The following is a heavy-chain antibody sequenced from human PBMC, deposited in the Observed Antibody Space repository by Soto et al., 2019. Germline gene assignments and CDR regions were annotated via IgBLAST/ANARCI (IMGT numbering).Heavy chain of an antibody. J-gene: IGHJ6*01. V-gene: IGHV4-30-4*02. CDR3: DRVDLLTVYGCMEV. D-gene: IGHD3-9*01. CDR1: VYSIRIGNHY. CDR2: IYYSGST. Sequence: SSSXSLTWTVCVYSIRIGNHYLSWIRQPPGKGLEWIGYIYYSGSTYYSPSLKSRVTISLDTSKNQFSLKLNSVAAEDTAVYYCDRVDLLTVYGCMEVCGQRPTV.